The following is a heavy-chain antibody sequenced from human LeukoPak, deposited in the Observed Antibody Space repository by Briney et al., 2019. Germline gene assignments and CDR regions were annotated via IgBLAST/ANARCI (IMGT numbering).Heavy chain of an antibody. CDR3: ARDHIAVAGTYFDY. CDR1: SGSISSYY. CDR2: IYTSGST. V-gene: IGHV4-4*07. J-gene: IGHJ4*02. D-gene: IGHD6-19*01. Sequence: SETLSLTCTVSSGSISSYYWSWIRQPAGKGLEWIGRIYTSGSTNYNPSLKSRVTMSVDTSKNQFSLKLSSVTAADTAVYYCARDHIAVAGTYFDYWGQGTLVTVSS.